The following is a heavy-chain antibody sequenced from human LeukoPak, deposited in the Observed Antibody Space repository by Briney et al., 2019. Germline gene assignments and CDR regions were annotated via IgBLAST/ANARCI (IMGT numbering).Heavy chain of an antibody. CDR2: FSGGGGST. CDR1: GNTFFSYA. D-gene: IGHD1-26*01. V-gene: IGHV3-23*01. J-gene: IGHJ4*02. Sequence: GGSLRISCAASGNTFFSYAISWVRPAPGEGLEWVSVFSGGGGSTHYADSVKGRFTISRDNSKNTLYLQMNSLRAEDTAVYYCAKDLRGSYYGALFYWGQGTLVTDSS. CDR3: AKDLRGSYYGALFY.